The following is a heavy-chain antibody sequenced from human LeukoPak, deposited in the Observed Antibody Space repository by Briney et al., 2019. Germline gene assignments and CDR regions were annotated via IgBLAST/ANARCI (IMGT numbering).Heavy chain of an antibody. V-gene: IGHV1-2*02. D-gene: IGHD3-22*01. CDR1: GYTFTGYY. CDR3: AREGYYDSSGYYFGY. CDR2: INPKTGGT. Sequence: ASVKVSCKASGYTFTGYYMHWVRQAPGQGLEWMGWINPKTGGTNYAQKFQGRVTMTRDTSISTAYMELSRLRSDDTAVYYCAREGYYDSSGYYFGYWGQGTLVTVSS. J-gene: IGHJ4*02.